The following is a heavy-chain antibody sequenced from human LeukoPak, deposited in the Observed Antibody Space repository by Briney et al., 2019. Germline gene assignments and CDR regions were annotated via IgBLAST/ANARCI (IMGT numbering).Heavy chain of an antibody. V-gene: IGHV4-4*02. CDR1: GGSISGTNW. J-gene: IGHJ4*02. CDR2: VHYTGNT. Sequence: MTSETLSLTCGVPGGSISGTNWWSWVRQPPGQGLEWIGGVHYTGNTYSNTSLKSRVTMSVDTSKNQFSLNLSSVTAADTAVYYCARRSGVWYFDYWGRGILVTVSP. D-gene: IGHD3-3*01. CDR3: ARRSGVWYFDY.